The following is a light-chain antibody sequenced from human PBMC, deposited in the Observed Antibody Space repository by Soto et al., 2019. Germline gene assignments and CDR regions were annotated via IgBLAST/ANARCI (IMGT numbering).Light chain of an antibody. Sequence: QSALTQPASVSGSPGQSITISCTGTSSDVGTYNSVSWYQQHPGKAPKLMIYDVDIRPSGVSNRFSVSKSDNTDSLTISALQAEDEADYYCSSYTRSSTVLFGVGTKLTVL. J-gene: IGLJ2*01. CDR1: SSDVGTYNS. CDR2: DVD. CDR3: SSYTRSSTVL. V-gene: IGLV2-14*01.